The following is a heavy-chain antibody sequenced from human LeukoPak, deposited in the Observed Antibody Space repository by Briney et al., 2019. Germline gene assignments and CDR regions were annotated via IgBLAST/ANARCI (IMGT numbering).Heavy chain of an antibody. V-gene: IGHV3-48*01. CDR2: ISSGSSLI. J-gene: IGHJ4*02. CDR3: ARDRGGSYTPLDY. CDR1: GLIFSSYS. D-gene: IGHD1-26*01. Sequence: GGSLRLSCAASGLIFSSYSMNWVRQAPGKGLEWLSFISSGSSLICYADSVKGRFTISRDDARNSLYLQMNSLGGEDTAMYYCARDRGGSYTPLDYWGQGTLVTVSS.